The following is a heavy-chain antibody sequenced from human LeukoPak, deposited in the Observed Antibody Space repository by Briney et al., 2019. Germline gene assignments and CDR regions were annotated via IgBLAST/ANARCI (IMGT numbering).Heavy chain of an antibody. CDR2: INPSGGST. CDR1: GYTFTSYY. Sequence: GASVKVSCKASGYTFTSYYMHWVRQAPGQGLEWMGIINPSGGSTSYAQKFQGRVTMTRDTSTSTVYMELSSLRSEDTAVYYCATVGCSSTSCYYYFDYWGQGALVTVSS. V-gene: IGHV1-46*01. J-gene: IGHJ4*02. D-gene: IGHD2-2*01. CDR3: ATVGCSSTSCYYYFDY.